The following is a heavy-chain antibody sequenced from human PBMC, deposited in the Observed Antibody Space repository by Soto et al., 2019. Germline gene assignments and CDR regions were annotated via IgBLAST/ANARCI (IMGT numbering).Heavy chain of an antibody. CDR3: ARDYCRGTTCYEFDY. Sequence: GESLKISCQGSGYRFTNYWIGWVRQMPGKGLEWMGIIYPGDSDTRYSPSFQGQVTISADKSINTAYLQWSSLKASDTALYYCARDYCRGTTCYEFDYWGQGTQVTVSS. V-gene: IGHV5-51*01. D-gene: IGHD2-2*01. CDR2: IYPGDSDT. CDR1: GYRFTNYW. J-gene: IGHJ4*02.